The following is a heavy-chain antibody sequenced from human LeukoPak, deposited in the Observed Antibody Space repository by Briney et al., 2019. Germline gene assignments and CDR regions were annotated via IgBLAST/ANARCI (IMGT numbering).Heavy chain of an antibody. Sequence: GGSLRLSCAASGFTVSSNYMSWVRQAPGKGLEWVSVIYSGGDRYYSDSVKGRFTISRDSSKNTLYLQINSLTADDTAVYYCASPYNNSWYGLGYRGQGTLVTVSS. V-gene: IGHV3-53*01. CDR2: IYSGGDR. D-gene: IGHD6-13*01. J-gene: IGHJ4*02. CDR1: GFTVSSNY. CDR3: ASPYNNSWYGLGY.